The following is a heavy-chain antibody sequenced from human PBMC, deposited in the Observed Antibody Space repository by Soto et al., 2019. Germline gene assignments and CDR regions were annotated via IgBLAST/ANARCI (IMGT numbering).Heavy chain of an antibody. V-gene: IGHV3-15*07. D-gene: IGHD2-21*01. CDR2: IQSKTYGEAT. CDR1: GFSFDNAW. J-gene: IGHJ4*02. CDR3: TSSLIVVVAASRLAVY. Sequence: EVQLVESGGGLLKPGASVRLSCAASGFSFDNAWMNWVRQAPGKGLEWVGRIQSKTYGEATDYAAPVKGRFTISRDDSQSTLHLHMNRLKAEESAVYYCTSSLIVVVAASRLAVYWGQGTLVTVSS.